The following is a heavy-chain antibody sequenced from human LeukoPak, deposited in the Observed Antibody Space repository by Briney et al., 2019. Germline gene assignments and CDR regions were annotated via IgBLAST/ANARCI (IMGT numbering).Heavy chain of an antibody. CDR2: ISSSSSYI. CDR1: GFTFSSYS. D-gene: IGHD3-10*01. CDR3: ARVYYYGSGSWGAFDI. Sequence: GGSLRLSCAASGFTFSSYSMNWVRQAPGKGLEWVSSISSSSSYIYYADSVKGRFTISRDNAKNSLYLQMNSLRAEDTAVYYCARVYYYGSGSWGAFDIWGQGTMVTVSS. V-gene: IGHV3-21*01. J-gene: IGHJ3*02.